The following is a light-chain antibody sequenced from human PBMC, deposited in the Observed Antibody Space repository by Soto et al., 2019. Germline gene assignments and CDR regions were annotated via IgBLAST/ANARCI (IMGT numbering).Light chain of an antibody. J-gene: IGKJ2*01. CDR2: GAS. CDR3: HQYNDWPPS. V-gene: IGKV3-15*01. CDR1: ESVTIN. Sequence: EIVMTQSPATLSLSPGERVTLSCRASESVTINFAWYQQKPGQAPRLLIYGASTRATGVPARFSGSGSGTDFTLTISSLQSEDFAVYYCHQYNDWPPSFGQGTKLEIK.